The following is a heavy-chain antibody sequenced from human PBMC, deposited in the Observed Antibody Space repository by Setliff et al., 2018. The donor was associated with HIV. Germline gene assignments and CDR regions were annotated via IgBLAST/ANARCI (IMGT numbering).Heavy chain of an antibody. J-gene: IGHJ1*01. D-gene: IGHD3-3*01. CDR1: GSTFTSYA. CDR2: IITIFGTP. Sequence: SVKVSCKASGSTFTSYAISWVRQAPGQGLEWMGGIITIFGTPNYAQKFQGRLTVNRDRSTTTVHMELSSLTSDDTAVYFCARIGWYDNYFDSWGQGSLVTVSS. V-gene: IGHV1-69*05. CDR3: ARIGWYDNYFDS.